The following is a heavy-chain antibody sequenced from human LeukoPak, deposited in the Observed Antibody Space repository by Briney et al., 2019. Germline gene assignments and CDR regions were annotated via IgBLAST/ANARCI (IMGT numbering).Heavy chain of an antibody. CDR2: VYHSGST. CDR1: DYSIRDGFF. Sequence: SETLSLTCSVSDYSIRDGFFWGWTRQPPGRGLEWIGSVYHSGSTYYHQSLQSRVTISLDMSRNQFSLNLRSVIAADTAVYYCSRIFGGTKGYFQHWSQGTLVTVSS. V-gene: IGHV4-38-2*02. CDR3: SRIFGGTKGYFQH. D-gene: IGHD3-3*01. J-gene: IGHJ1*01.